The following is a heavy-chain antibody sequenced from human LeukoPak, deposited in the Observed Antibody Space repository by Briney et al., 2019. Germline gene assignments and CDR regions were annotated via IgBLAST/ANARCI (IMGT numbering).Heavy chain of an antibody. CDR3: ARAYCTSTSCSWFDP. V-gene: IGHV4-59*02. D-gene: IGHD2-2*01. CDR2: IHHSGST. Sequence: SDTLSLTCAVSGGSVSTYYWSWIRQPPGKGLEWIGYIHHSGSTNYNPSLKSRVTVSIDTSKNQFSLKLRSVTAADTAVYYCARAYCTSTSCSWFDPWGQGTLVTVSS. J-gene: IGHJ5*02. CDR1: GGSVSTYY.